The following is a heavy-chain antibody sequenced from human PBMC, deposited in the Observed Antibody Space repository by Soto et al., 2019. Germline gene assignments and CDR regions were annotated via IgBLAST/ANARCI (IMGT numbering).Heavy chain of an antibody. CDR2: INHSGST. D-gene: IGHD3-22*01. V-gene: IGHV4-34*01. CDR1: GGSFSGYY. Sequence: ETLSLTCAVYGGSFSGYYWSWIRQPPGKGLEWIGEINHSGSTNYNPSLKSRVTISVDTSKNQFSLKLSSVTAADTAVYYCARVNRYPYYDSSGLYYFDYWGQGTLVTVSS. CDR3: ARVNRYPYYDSSGLYYFDY. J-gene: IGHJ4*02.